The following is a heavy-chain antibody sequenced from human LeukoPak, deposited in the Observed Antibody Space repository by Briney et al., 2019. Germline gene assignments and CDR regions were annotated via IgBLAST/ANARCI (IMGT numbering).Heavy chain of an antibody. CDR3: ANVWGVVVAARF. V-gene: IGHV3-30*18. CDR2: LSYDGSNK. J-gene: IGHJ6*04. CDR1: GFPFSSYG. Sequence: GGSLRLSCAASGFPFSSYGMHWVRQAPGKGLEWVAVLSYDGSNKHYADSVKGRFIISRDNSKNTLYLQMNSLSPEDTAVYYCANVWGVVVAARFWGKGTTVSISS. D-gene: IGHD2-15*01.